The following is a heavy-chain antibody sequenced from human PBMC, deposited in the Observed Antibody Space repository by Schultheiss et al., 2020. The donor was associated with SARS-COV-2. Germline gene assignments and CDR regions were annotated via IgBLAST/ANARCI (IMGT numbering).Heavy chain of an antibody. J-gene: IGHJ5*02. Sequence: GGSLRLSCKGSGYSFTSYWIGWVRQMPGKGLEWMGIIYPGDSDTRYSPSFQGQVTMSVDKSISTAYLQWSSLKASDTAMYYCARQGTEDYWTWNWFDPWGQGTLVTVSS. CDR2: IYPGDSDT. CDR3: ARQGTEDYWTWNWFDP. CDR1: GYSFTSYW. V-gene: IGHV5-51*01. D-gene: IGHD3/OR15-3a*01.